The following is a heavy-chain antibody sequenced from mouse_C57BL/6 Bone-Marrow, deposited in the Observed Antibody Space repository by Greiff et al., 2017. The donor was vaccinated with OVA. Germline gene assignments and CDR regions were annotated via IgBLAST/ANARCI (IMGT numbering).Heavy chain of an antibody. CDR2: IDPSDSYT. CDR1: GYTFTSYW. V-gene: IGHV1-50*01. Sequence: VQLQQPGAELVKPGASVKLSCKASGYTFTSYWMQWVKQRPGQGLEWIGEIDPSDSYTNYNQKFTGKATLTVDTSSSTAYMQLSSLTSEDSAVYYCAGAMDYWGQGTSVTVSS. J-gene: IGHJ4*01. CDR3: AGAMDY.